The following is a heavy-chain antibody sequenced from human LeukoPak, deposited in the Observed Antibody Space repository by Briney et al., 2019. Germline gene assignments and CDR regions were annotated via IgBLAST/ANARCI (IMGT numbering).Heavy chain of an antibody. J-gene: IGHJ4*02. V-gene: IGHV3-30*02. CDR3: ARDSGNPITMIVVVITGCFDY. Sequence: PGGSLRPSCAASGFTFSSYGMHWVRQAPGKGLEWVAFIRYDGSNKYYADSVKGRFTISRDNSKNTLYLQMNSLRAEDTAVYYCARDSGNPITMIVVVITGCFDYWGQGTLVTVSS. D-gene: IGHD3-22*01. CDR1: GFTFSSYG. CDR2: IRYDGSNK.